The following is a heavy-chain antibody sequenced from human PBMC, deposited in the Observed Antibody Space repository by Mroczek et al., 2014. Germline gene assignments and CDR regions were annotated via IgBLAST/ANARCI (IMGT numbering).Heavy chain of an antibody. J-gene: IGHJ4*01. Sequence: VQLLESGPGLVKPSETLSLTCTVSGGSISSYYWSWIRQPAGKGLEWIGRIFSSGSTNYNPSLKSRVTMSVDTSKNQFSLKLSSVTAADTAVYYCARDPVRGNSALTFDYWARNPGHRLL. CDR2: IFSSGST. V-gene: IGHV4-4*07. CDR1: GGSISSYY. D-gene: IGHD3-16*01. CDR3: ARDPVRGNSALTFDY.